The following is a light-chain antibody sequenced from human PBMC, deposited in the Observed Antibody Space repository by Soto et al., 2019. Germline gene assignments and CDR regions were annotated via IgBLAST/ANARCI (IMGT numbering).Light chain of an antibody. CDR2: GAS. CDR3: QQYESSPHN. V-gene: IGKV3-20*01. J-gene: IGKJ3*01. CDR1: QSVSGRY. Sequence: EIVLTQSPGTLSLSPGERATLSCRASQSVSGRYLAWYQQKPGQAPRLLIEGASSRAAGIPDRFSGSESGPAFTLTISRVEPEDFEVYYCQQYESSPHNFGPGTRVEI.